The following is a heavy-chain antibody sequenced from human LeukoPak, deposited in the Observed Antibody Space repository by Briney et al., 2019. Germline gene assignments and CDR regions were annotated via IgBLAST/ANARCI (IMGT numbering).Heavy chain of an antibody. D-gene: IGHD2-2*01. CDR1: GGSISSGSYY. CDR3: ARGYQLLLFDY. J-gene: IGHJ4*02. V-gene: IGHV4-61*02. Sequence: SESLSLTCTVSGGSISSGSYYWSWIPQPAGKGLEWIVRIYTSGSTNYNPSLKSRVTISVDTSKNQFSLKLSSVTAADTAVYYCARGYQLLLFDYWGQGTLVTVSS. CDR2: IYTSGST.